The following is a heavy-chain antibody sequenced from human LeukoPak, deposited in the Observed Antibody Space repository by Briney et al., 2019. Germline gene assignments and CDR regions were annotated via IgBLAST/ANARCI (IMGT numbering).Heavy chain of an antibody. J-gene: IGHJ5*02. CDR2: ISAHNGNT. CDR1: GYTFTSYG. D-gene: IGHD3-10*01. CDR3: ARVPVNYYGSGSYYKDNWFDP. V-gene: IGHV1-18*01. Sequence: ASVKVSCKASGYTFTSYGISWVRQAPGQGLEWMGWISAHNGNTNYAQKLQGRVTMATDTPTSTAYMELRSLRSDDTAVYYCARVPVNYYGSGSYYKDNWFDPWGQGTLVTVSS.